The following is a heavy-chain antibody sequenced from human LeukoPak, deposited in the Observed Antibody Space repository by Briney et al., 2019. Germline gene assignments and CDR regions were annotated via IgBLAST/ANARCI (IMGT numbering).Heavy chain of an antibody. Sequence: GASVKVSCKASGYTFTSYGISWVRQAPGQGLEWKGWISAYNGNTNYAQKLQGRVTMTTDTSTSTAYMELRSLRSDDTAVYYCARGVSYYYDSSGYYQDYWGQGTLVTVSS. CDR1: GYTFTSYG. D-gene: IGHD3-22*01. J-gene: IGHJ4*02. V-gene: IGHV1-18*01. CDR2: ISAYNGNT. CDR3: ARGVSYYYDSSGYYQDY.